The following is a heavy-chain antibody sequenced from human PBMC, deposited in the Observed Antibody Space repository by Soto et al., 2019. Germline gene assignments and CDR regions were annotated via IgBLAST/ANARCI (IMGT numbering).Heavy chain of an antibody. CDR2: ISAYNGNT. CDR3: ARGVGLEPLDH. D-gene: IGHD3-3*01. V-gene: IGHV1-18*01. CDR1: GYTFTSYG. J-gene: IGHJ4*02. Sequence: QVQLVQSGAEVKKPGASVKVSCKASGYTFTSYGISWVRQAPGQGLEWMGWISAYNGNTNYAQKLQGRVTMTTDASTSTAYRELRSLRSDDTAVYSWARGVGLEPLDHLGQGTLVTVSA.